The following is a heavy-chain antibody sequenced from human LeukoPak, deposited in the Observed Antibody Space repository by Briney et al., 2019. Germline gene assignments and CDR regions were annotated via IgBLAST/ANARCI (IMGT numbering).Heavy chain of an antibody. J-gene: IGHJ5*02. V-gene: IGHV3-23*01. Sequence: SGGSLRLSCAASGFAFSSYSMNWVRQAPGKGLEWVSAISGSGGSTYYADSVKGRFTISRDNSKNTLYLQMNSLRAEDTAVYYCAKAHIVVVPAAILGTWGQGTLVTVSS. CDR2: ISGSGGST. CDR3: AKAHIVVVPAAILGT. D-gene: IGHD2-2*02. CDR1: GFAFSSYS.